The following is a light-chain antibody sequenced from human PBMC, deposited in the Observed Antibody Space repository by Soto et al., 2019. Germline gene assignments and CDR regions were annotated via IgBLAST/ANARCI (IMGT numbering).Light chain of an antibody. Sequence: EIVLTQSPGTLSLSPGDRATLSCRASQSVSNNYLAWYQQKPGQAPRLLIYGTSTRATGIPARFSGSGSGTEFTLTISSLQSEDFAVYYCQQYNNWPQTFGQGTKVDIK. CDR1: QSVSNN. CDR3: QQYNNWPQT. V-gene: IGKV3-15*01. CDR2: GTS. J-gene: IGKJ1*01.